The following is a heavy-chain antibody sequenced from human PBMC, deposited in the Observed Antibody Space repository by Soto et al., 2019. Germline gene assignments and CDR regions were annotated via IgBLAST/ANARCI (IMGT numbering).Heavy chain of an antibody. J-gene: IGHJ4*02. Sequence: PGGSLRLSCAGSGLTFRNDWLSWVRQAPGKGLEWVANVNQDGSERYYVDSVRGRFTISRDNVENSLYLQLNSLRPEDTAVYYCAVYGYGVSAAAYWGQGTLVTVSS. CDR1: GLTFRNDW. CDR3: AVYGYGVSAAAY. V-gene: IGHV3-7*03. CDR2: VNQDGSER. D-gene: IGHD4-17*01.